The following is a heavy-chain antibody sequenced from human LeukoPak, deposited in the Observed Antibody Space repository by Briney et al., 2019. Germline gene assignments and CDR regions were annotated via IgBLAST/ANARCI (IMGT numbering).Heavy chain of an antibody. V-gene: IGHV1-69*13. D-gene: IGHD5-18*01. J-gene: IGHJ2*01. CDR1: GGTFGSYV. CDR2: IIPIFGTA. CDR3: AKEGDTALVTGYFDL. Sequence: ASVTVSCTASGGTFGSYVISWVRQAPGQGLEWMGGIIPIFGTAHYAQKFQGRLTITADESTSTVYMEMSSLRSEDTAMYYCAKEGDTALVTGYFDLWGRGTLVTVSA.